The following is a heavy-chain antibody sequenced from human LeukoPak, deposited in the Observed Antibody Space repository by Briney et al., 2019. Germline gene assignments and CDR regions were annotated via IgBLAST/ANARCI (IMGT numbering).Heavy chain of an antibody. Sequence: ASVKVSCKASGYTFTSYGISWVRQAPGQGLEWMGWISAYNGNTNYAQKLQGGVTMTTDTSTSTAYMELRSLRSDDTTVYYCAREVSYWGYYDSSGYPDYWGQGTLVTVSS. CDR1: GYTFTSYG. J-gene: IGHJ4*02. V-gene: IGHV1-18*01. CDR2: ISAYNGNT. CDR3: AREVSYWGYYDSSGYPDY. D-gene: IGHD3-22*01.